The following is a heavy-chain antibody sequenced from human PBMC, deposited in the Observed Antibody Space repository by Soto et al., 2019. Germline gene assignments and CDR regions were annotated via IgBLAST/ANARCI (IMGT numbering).Heavy chain of an antibody. CDR1: GFTFSNAW. J-gene: IGHJ6*02. V-gene: IGHV3-15*07. Sequence: GGSLRLSCAASGFTFSNAWMNWVRQAPGKGLEWVGRIKSKTDGGTTDYAAPVKGRFTISRDDSKNTLYLQMNSLKTEDTAVYYCTTGERYCSSTSCYVTNGMDVWGQGTTVTVSS. CDR2: IKSKTDGGTT. CDR3: TTGERYCSSTSCYVTNGMDV. D-gene: IGHD2-2*01.